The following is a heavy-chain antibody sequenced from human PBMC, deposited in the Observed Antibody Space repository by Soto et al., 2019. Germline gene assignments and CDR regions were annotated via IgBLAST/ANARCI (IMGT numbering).Heavy chain of an antibody. CDR1: GGAIKDFC. V-gene: IGHV4-59*01. CDR3: AREGASRFRGFDY. J-gene: IGHJ4*02. CDR2: VHYTGSA. D-gene: IGHD2-2*01. Sequence: WLRLCLTCSVAGGAIKDFCWIWIRQPPGKGLEWIGFVHYTGSANYNPSLKSRVTISVGTSKKQFSLRLSSVTAADSGVYYCAREGASRFRGFDYWGQGALVIGSS.